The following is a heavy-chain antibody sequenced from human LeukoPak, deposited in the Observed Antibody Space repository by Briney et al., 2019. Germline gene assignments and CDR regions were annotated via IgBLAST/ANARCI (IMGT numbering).Heavy chain of an antibody. CDR1: GYSISSGYY. J-gene: IGHJ4*02. Sequence: SETLSLTCTVTGYSISSGYYWGWIRQPPGKGLEWIGSIYHSGSTYYNPSLKSRVTISVDTSKNQFSLKLSSVTAADTAVYHCARGYSMGSRNDYWGQGTLVTVSS. CDR2: IYHSGST. CDR3: ARGYSMGSRNDY. V-gene: IGHV4-38-2*02. D-gene: IGHD6-13*01.